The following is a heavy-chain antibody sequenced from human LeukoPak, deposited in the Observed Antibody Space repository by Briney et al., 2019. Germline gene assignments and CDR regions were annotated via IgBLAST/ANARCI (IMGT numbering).Heavy chain of an antibody. CDR1: GFIVSSNY. Sequence: PGGSLRLSCAASGFIVSSNYMSWVRQAPGKGLEWVSVIYSGGSTYYADSVKGRFTISRDISKNTLYLQMNSLRAEDTAVYYCASLVGGSGWTGCYFDYWGQGTLVTVSS. V-gene: IGHV3-53*01. CDR2: IYSGGST. J-gene: IGHJ4*02. CDR3: ASLVGGSGWTGCYFDY. D-gene: IGHD6-19*01.